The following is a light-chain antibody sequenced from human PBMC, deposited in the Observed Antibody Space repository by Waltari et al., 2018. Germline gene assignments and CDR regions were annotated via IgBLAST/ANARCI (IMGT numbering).Light chain of an antibody. V-gene: IGLV2-11*01. CDR3: CSYAGSPWV. CDR1: SGDVGAYNY. J-gene: IGLJ3*02. CDR2: DVH. Sequence: QSALTQPRSVSGSPGQSVTISCAGTSGDVGAYNYVSWYQQYPGKAPKVIIYDVHKRPSGVPDRFSGSKSGSTASLTISGVQAEDEADYYCCSYAGSPWVFGGGTKLTVL.